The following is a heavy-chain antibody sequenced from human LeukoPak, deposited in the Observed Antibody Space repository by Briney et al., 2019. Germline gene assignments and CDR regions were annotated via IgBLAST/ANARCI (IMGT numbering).Heavy chain of an antibody. CDR1: GGSISSYY. D-gene: IGHD2-2*01. CDR2: IYYSGST. J-gene: IGHJ4*02. V-gene: IGHV4-39*01. CDR3: ARLYEDCSSTSCYGLLDY. Sequence: SETLSLTCTVSGGSISSYYWGWIRQPPGKGLEWIGSIYYSGSTYYNPSLKSRVTISVDTSKNQFSLKLSSVTAADTAVYYCARLYEDCSSTSCYGLLDYWGQGTLVTVSS.